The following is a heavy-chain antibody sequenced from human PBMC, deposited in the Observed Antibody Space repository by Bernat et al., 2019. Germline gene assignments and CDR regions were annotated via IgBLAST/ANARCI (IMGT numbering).Heavy chain of an antibody. V-gene: IGHV3-30*01. D-gene: IGHD5-18*01. Sequence: QVQLVESGGGVVQPGRSLRLSCAASGFTFSSYSMHWFRQAPGKGLDWLAVISYDGSNKYYADSVKGRFTISRDNSKNTLYLQMNSLRAEDTAVYYFARGLSGYTYGPFDYWGQGTLVTVSS. J-gene: IGHJ4*02. CDR3: ARGLSGYTYGPFDY. CDR1: GFTFSSYS. CDR2: ISYDGSNK.